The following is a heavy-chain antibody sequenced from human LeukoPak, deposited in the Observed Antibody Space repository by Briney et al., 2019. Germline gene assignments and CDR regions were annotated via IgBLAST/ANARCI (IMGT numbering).Heavy chain of an antibody. CDR1: GVSISSSSYY. D-gene: IGHD6-6*01. Sequence: SETLSLTCTVSGVSISSSSYYWGWIRQPPGKGRVWIGSSYYSGSTYYDPSLKSRVTISVDTSKNQFSLKLSSVTAADTAVYYCARPDAPGSSSRFDIWGQGTTVTASS. V-gene: IGHV4-39*01. J-gene: IGHJ3*02. CDR3: ARPDAPGSSSRFDI. CDR2: SYYSGST.